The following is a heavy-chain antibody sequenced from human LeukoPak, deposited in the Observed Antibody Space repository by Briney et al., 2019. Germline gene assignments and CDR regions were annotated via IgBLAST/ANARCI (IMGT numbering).Heavy chain of an antibody. V-gene: IGHV1-2*02. D-gene: IGHD6-13*01. CDR2: INPNSGGT. CDR1: GYTFTGYY. CDR3: ARPSRMAARFDY. J-gene: IGHJ4*02. Sequence: ASVKVSCKASGYTFTGYYMHWVRQAPGQGLEWMGWINPNSGGTNYAQKFQGRVTMTRDTSISTAYMELSRLRSDDTAVCYCARPSRMAARFDYWGQGTLVTVSS.